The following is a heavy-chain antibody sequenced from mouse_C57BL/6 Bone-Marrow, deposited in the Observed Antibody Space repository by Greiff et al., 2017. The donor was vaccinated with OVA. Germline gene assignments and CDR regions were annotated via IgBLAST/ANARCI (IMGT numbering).Heavy chain of an antibody. D-gene: IGHD2-10*02. J-gene: IGHJ2*01. V-gene: IGHV5-4*01. CDR1: VFTFSSYA. CDR2: ISDGGSYT. CDR3: ARDSSYYFDY. Sequence: EVQLVESGGGLVKPGGSLKLSCAASVFTFSSYAMSWVRQTPEKRLEWVATISDGGSYTYYPDNVKGRFTISRDNAKNNLYLQMSHLKSEDTAMYYCARDSSYYFDYWGQGTTLTVSS.